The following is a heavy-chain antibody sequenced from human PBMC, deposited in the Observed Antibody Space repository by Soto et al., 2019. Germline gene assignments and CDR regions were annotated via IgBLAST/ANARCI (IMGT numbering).Heavy chain of an antibody. CDR1: GDSVSGNSAA. CDR3: AGTTSHHWLYMDV. Sequence: QVQLQESGPGLVKPSQTLSVTCAISGDSVSGNSAAWNWIRLSPSRGLEWLARTYYRSRWYNDYPLSARSRITINADKSNNQFSLQLTSVTPADTAIYYCAGTTSHHWLYMDVWGRGTTVTVSS. D-gene: IGHD1-1*01. CDR2: TYYRSRWYN. J-gene: IGHJ6*03. V-gene: IGHV6-1*01.